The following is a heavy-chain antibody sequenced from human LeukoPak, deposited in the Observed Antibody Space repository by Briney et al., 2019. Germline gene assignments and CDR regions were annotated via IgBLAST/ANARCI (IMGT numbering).Heavy chain of an antibody. CDR1: GGSFSGYY. CDR3: ARGRGGDWPYY. CDR2: INHSGSA. V-gene: IGHV4-34*01. J-gene: IGHJ4*02. Sequence: SETLSLTCAVYGGSFSGYYWSWIRQPPGKGLEWIGEINHSGSANYNPSLKSRVAISVDTSKNQFSLKLSSVTAADTAVYYCARGRGGDWPYYWGQGTLVTVSS. D-gene: IGHD3-16*01.